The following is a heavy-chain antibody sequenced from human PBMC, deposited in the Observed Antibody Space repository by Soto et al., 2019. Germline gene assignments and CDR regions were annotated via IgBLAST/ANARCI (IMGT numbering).Heavy chain of an antibody. D-gene: IGHD1-1*01. CDR1: GGSISSGGYS. CDR2: IYHSGST. CDR3: ARDQLEGNWFDP. Sequence: QLQLQESGSGLVRPSQTLSLTCAVSGGSISSGGYSWNWIRQPPGKGLEWIGYIYHSGSTLYNPALKSRVTISVAKSKNQCSLKLSSVTAADTAVYYCARDQLEGNWFDPWGQGTLVTVSS. V-gene: IGHV4-30-2*01. J-gene: IGHJ5*02.